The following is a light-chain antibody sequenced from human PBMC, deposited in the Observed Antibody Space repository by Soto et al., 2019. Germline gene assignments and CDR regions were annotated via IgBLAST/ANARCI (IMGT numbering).Light chain of an antibody. CDR2: GAS. CDR1: QSISIS. CDR3: QQSYSTPLS. Sequence: DIQMTQSPPSLSASVGDRVTIACWASQSISISLNWYQQKSGKAPKLLIYGASNLQSGVPSRFSGSVSGTDFTLTISSLQPEDFATYYCQQSYSTPLSFGGGTKVEIK. V-gene: IGKV1-39*01. J-gene: IGKJ4*01.